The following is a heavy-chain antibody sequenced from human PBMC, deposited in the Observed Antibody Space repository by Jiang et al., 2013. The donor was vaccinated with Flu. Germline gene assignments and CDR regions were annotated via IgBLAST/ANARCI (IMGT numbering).Heavy chain of an antibody. D-gene: IGHD6-19*01. CDR2: INPSGGST. Sequence: GAEVKKPGASVKVSCKASGYTFTSYYMHWVRQAPGQGLEWMGIINPSGGSTSYAQKFQGRVTMTRDTSTSTVYMELSSLRSEDTAVYYCARVGTIAVAGENFDYWGQGTLVTVSS. CDR3: ARVGTIAVAGENFDY. V-gene: IGHV1-46*01. J-gene: IGHJ4*02. CDR1: GYTFTSYY.